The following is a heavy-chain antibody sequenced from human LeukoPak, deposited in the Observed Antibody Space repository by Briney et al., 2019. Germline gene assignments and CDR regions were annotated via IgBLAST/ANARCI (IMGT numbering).Heavy chain of an antibody. CDR1: GVSISNSDYY. Sequence: PSETLSLTCSVSGVSISNSDYYWAWLRQPPGGGLEWIGSIYYTGSTYYPPSLKSRVTISLDTSKNEFYLELHSVTAADTAVYYCARHPSSGSHYCGQGTLVTVSS. CDR3: ARHPSSGSHY. J-gene: IGHJ4*02. CDR2: IYYTGST. D-gene: IGHD1-26*01. V-gene: IGHV4-39*01.